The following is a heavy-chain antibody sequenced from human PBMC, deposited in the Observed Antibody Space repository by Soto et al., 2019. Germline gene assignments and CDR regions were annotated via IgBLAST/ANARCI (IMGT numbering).Heavy chain of an antibody. CDR3: ARDETYYYSWGPV. Sequence: EVQLVESGGGLVQPGGSLRLSCAASGFTFSSYWMSWVRQAPGKGLEWVAIIKQDGSEKYYVDSVKGRFTISRDNAKNALFLQVNCLGVEDTAVNYCARDETYYYSWGPVGGPGTLVTVSS. D-gene: IGHD3-3*01. V-gene: IGHV3-7*01. J-gene: IGHJ4*02. CDR1: GFTFSSYW. CDR2: IKQDGSEK.